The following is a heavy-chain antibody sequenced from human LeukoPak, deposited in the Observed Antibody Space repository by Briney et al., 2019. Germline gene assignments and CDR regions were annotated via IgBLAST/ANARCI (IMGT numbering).Heavy chain of an antibody. D-gene: IGHD5-12*01. Sequence: SETLSLTCAVYGDSFSGYFWSWIRQPPGKGLGWIGEIDHSGSTNYNPSLKSRVTISVDTSKNQFSLKLSSVTAADTAVYYCARRDVVATRRRTFDYWGQGTLVAVSS. J-gene: IGHJ4*02. V-gene: IGHV4-34*01. CDR2: IDHSGST. CDR3: ARRDVVATRRRTFDY. CDR1: GDSFSGYF.